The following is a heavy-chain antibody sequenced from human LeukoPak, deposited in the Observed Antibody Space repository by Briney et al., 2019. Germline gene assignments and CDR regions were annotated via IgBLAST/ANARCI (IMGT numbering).Heavy chain of an antibody. D-gene: IGHD6-13*01. CDR1: GFTFSNYW. CDR3: ATKLPAAGRGFDY. CDR2: IKQDGSEK. V-gene: IGHV3-7*03. Sequence: GGSLRLSCAASGFTFSNYWMSWVRQAPGKGLEWVANIKQDGSEKYYVDSVKGRFTISRDSAKNSLFLQMNGLRAEDTAVYYCATKLPAAGRGFDYWGQGTLVAVSS. J-gene: IGHJ4*02.